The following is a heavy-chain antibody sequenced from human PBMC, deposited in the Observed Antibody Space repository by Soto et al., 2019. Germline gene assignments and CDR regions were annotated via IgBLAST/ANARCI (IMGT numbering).Heavy chain of an antibody. V-gene: IGHV1-2*02. D-gene: IGHD6-19*01. Sequence: ASVKVSCKAFGYTFTGYYLHWVRQAPGQGLEWMGWINPNSGGTNCAQKFQGRVTMTRDTSISTAYMELSGPRSDDTAVYYCARDPVADSGGGYWGQGTLVTVSS. CDR2: INPNSGGT. CDR1: GYTFTGYY. J-gene: IGHJ4*02. CDR3: ARDPVADSGGGY.